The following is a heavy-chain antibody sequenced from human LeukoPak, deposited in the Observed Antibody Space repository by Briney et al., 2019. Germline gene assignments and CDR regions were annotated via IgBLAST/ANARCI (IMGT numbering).Heavy chain of an antibody. CDR1: GYTFTGYY. D-gene: IGHD1-14*01. J-gene: IGHJ5*02. CDR2: ISAYNGNT. V-gene: IGHV1-18*04. Sequence: ASVKVSCKASGYTFTGYYMHWVRQAPGQGLEWMGWISAYNGNTNYAQKLQGRVTMTTDTSTSTAYMELRSLRSDDTAVYYCARETITSHHIRFDPWGQGTLVTVSS. CDR3: ARETITSHHIRFDP.